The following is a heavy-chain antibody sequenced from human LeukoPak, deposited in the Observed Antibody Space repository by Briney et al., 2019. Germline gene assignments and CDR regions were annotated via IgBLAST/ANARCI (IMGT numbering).Heavy chain of an antibody. Sequence: GGSLRLSCAASGFTFSSYAMSWVRQAPGKGLEWVSAISGSGGSTYYADSVKGRFTISRDNAKNSLYLQMNSLRAEDTAVYYCARDAVKGYYYYYYMDVWGKGTTVTISS. J-gene: IGHJ6*03. CDR2: ISGSGGST. CDR3: ARDAVKGYYYYYYMDV. V-gene: IGHV3-23*01. CDR1: GFTFSSYA.